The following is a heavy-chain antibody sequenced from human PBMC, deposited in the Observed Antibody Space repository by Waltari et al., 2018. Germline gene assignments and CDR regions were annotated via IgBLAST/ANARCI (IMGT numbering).Heavy chain of an antibody. D-gene: IGHD3-10*01. V-gene: IGHV1-46*01. CDR2: INPSGGNT. CDR3: ARGSLTSRTHWWFDP. CDR1: GYTFTSYH. Sequence: QVQLVQSGAEVKRPGASVTLSCMASGYTFTSYHFHWVRQAPGQGLEWMGIINPSGGNTSYRQKFHDRVVMTRDTSTRTVFMELNGLRSDGTAVYYCARGSLTSRTHWWFDPWGQGTLVTVSS. J-gene: IGHJ5*02.